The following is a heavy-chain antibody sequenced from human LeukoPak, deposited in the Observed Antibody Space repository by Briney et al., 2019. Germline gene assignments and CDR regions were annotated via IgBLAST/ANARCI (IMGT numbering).Heavy chain of an antibody. J-gene: IGHJ4*02. D-gene: IGHD4-17*01. CDR2: IDSSLSST. CDR1: GFTFSSYW. CDR3: TRGRYYFDY. Sequence: TGGSLRLSCAASGFTFSSYWMHWVRQAPGKGLVWVSLIDSSLSSTIYADSVKGRFTISRDNAKNTLYLQMNSLRADDTAVYYCTRGRYYFDYWGQGTLVTVSS. V-gene: IGHV3-74*01.